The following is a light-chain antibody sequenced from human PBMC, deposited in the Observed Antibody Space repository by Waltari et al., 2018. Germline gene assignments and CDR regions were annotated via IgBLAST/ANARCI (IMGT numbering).Light chain of an antibody. V-gene: IGKV1-39*01. CDR2: AAS. J-gene: IGKJ2*01. CDR1: QSIAGR. CDR3: QQSYSAPRT. Sequence: DIQMTQSPSSLSASVGDRVTITGRASQSIAGRVNWYQQKPGRAPKLLIHAASTLQSGVPPRFSGSGSGTDFTLTISSLQPEDFSTYYCQQSYSAPRTFGQGTKLDIK.